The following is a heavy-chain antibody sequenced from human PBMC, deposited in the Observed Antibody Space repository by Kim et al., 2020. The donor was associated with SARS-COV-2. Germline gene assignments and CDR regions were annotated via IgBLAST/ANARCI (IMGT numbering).Heavy chain of an antibody. CDR2: T. Sequence: TSYAQKFQGRVTMTRDTATSTVYMELSSLRSEDTAVYYCAAAVAGRKWDYWGQGTLVTVSS. V-gene: IGHV1-46*01. J-gene: IGHJ4*02. CDR3: AAAVAGRKWDY. D-gene: IGHD6-19*01.